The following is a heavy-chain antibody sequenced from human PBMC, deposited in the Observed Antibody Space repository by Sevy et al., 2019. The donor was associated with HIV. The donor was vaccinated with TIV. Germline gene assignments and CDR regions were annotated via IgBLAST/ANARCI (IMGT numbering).Heavy chain of an antibody. D-gene: IGHD2-8*01. CDR2: LSFGCGKI. CDR1: GFDFSIYS. V-gene: IGHV3-23*01. CDR3: AREGCTKPHDY. J-gene: IGHJ4*02. Sequence: LSLTCAASGFDFSIYSMSWVRQAPGKGLEWVSTLSFGCGKINYADSVKGRFTISRDNSKSSVYLQMNNMRVEDTAVYYCAREGCTKPHDYWGQGTLVTVSS.